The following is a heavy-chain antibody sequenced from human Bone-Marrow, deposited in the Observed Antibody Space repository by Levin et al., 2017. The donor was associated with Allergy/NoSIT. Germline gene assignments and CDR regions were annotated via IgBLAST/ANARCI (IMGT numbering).Heavy chain of an antibody. CDR2: IFYTGST. V-gene: IGHV4-59*08. D-gene: IGHD3-16*01. Sequence: SETLSLTCTVSGGSISDYFWTWIRQPPGRGLEWIGYIFYTGSTTYSPSLKSRVTISIDTSNSQFSLKLRAVTAADTAVYYCVRCWRTKESYGFDYWGQGALVTVSS. J-gene: IGHJ4*02. CDR1: GGSISDYF. CDR3: VRCWRTKESYGFDY.